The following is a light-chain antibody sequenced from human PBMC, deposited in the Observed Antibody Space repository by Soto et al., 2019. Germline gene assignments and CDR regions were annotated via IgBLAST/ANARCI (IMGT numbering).Light chain of an antibody. V-gene: IGLV1-51*01. CDR3: GAWDGSLSVVL. CDR1: SANIGGNY. J-gene: IGLJ2*01. CDR2: DSD. Sequence: QSVLTQPPSVSAAPGQKVTISCSGSSANIGGNYVSWYQHIPGTAPKLVIYDSDKRPSEIPDRFSGSKSGTSATLDITGRKTGDEADYYCGAWDGSLSVVLFGGGTKLTVL.